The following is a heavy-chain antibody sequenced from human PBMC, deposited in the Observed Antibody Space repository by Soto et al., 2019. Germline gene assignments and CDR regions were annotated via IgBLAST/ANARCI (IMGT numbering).Heavy chain of an antibody. D-gene: IGHD3-22*01. CDR1: GYTLTKLP. J-gene: IGHJ4*01. CDR2: FDPEDGET. Sequence: ASVKVSCKVSGYTLTKLPTHWVRQAPGKGLEWMGGFDPEDGETIYAQKFQGRITMTEDTSTDTAYMELSSLRSEDTAVYYCATENSYYYDSSDYDFLDYWG. V-gene: IGHV1-24*01. CDR3: ATENSYYYDSSDYDFLDY.